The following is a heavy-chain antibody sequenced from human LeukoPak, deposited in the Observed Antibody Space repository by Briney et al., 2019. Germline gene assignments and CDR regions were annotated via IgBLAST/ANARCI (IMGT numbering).Heavy chain of an antibody. V-gene: IGHV4-61*01. Sequence: SETLSLTCTVSGGSISSGRYYWSWIRQPPGKGLEWIGYIYYSGSTNYNPSLKSRVTISVDTSKNQFSLKLSSVTAADTAVYYCARGYCSSTSCYEFDYWGQGTLVTVSS. CDR2: IYYSGST. D-gene: IGHD2-2*01. CDR3: ARGYCSSTSCYEFDY. J-gene: IGHJ4*01. CDR1: GGSISSGRYY.